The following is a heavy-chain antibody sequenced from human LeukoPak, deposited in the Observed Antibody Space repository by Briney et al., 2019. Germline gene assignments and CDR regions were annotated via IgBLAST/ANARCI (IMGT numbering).Heavy chain of an antibody. D-gene: IGHD5-18*01. CDR2: ISSNGGST. Sequence: GGSLRLSCAASGFTFSSYAMHWVRQAPGKGLEYVSAISSNGGSTYYANSVKGRFTISRDNSKNTLYLQMGSLRAEDMAVYYCARGGYNYAVDYWGQGTLVTVSS. J-gene: IGHJ4*02. CDR3: ARGGYNYAVDY. V-gene: IGHV3-64*01. CDR1: GFTFSSYA.